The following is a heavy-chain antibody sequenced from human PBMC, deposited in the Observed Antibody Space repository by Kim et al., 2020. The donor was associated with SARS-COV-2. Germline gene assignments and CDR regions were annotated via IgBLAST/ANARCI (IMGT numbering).Heavy chain of an antibody. CDR3: ARGHRLDRGRRDY. J-gene: IGHJ4*02. D-gene: IGHD3-10*01. V-gene: IGHV4-34*01. CDR2: INHSGST. Sequence: SETLSLTCAVYGGSFSGYYWSWIRQPPGKGLEWIGEINHSGSTNYNPSLKSRVTISVDTSKNQFSLKLSSVTAADTAVYYCARGHRLDRGRRDYWGQGTLVTVSS. CDR1: GGSFSGYY.